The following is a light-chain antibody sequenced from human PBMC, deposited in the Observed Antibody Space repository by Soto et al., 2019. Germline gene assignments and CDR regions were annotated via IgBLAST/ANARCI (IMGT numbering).Light chain of an antibody. Sequence: DIQMTQSPSSLSASVGDRVIITCRASQTISSHLNWYQQKPGKAPNLLVYAASSLQSGVPSRFTGSGSGTEFTPTISSLQPEDFSTYFWQQSYTTPITFGQGTRL. CDR1: QTISSH. CDR2: AAS. CDR3: QQSYTTPIT. V-gene: IGKV1-39*01. J-gene: IGKJ5*01.